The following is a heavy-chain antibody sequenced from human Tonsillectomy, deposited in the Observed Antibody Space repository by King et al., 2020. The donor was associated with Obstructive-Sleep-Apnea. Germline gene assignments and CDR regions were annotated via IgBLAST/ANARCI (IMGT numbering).Heavy chain of an antibody. V-gene: IGHV3-7*01. J-gene: IGHJ6*02. CDR2: IKQDGSEK. Sequence: VQLVESGGGLVQPGGSLRLSCAASGFTFSSYWMSWVRQAPGKGREWVANIKQDGSEKYYVDSVNGRFTIARDKAKNSLYLQLNSLRAEDAAVYHCARGPEGAYYYGSGRYRYYYYYGIVVWGQGTTVTVSS. CDR3: ARGPEGAYYYGSGRYRYYYYYGIVV. D-gene: IGHD3-10*01. CDR1: GFTFSSYW.